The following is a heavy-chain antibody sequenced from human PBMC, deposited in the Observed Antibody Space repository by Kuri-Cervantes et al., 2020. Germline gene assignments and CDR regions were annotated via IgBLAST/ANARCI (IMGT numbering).Heavy chain of an antibody. D-gene: IGHD4-17*01. CDR2: ISSSGSTI. V-gene: IGHV3-48*03. CDR3: ARGYGDYASAPDY. J-gene: IGHJ4*02. CDR1: GFTFSSYE. Sequence: LSLTCAASGFTFSSYEMNWVRQAPGKGLEWVSYISSSGSTIYYADSVKGRFTISRDNAKNTLYLQMSSLRAEDTAVYYCARGYGDYASAPDYWGQGTLVTVSS.